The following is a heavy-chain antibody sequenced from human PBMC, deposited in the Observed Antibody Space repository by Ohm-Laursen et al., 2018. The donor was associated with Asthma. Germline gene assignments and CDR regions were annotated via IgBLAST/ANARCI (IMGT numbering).Heavy chain of an antibody. Sequence: SLRLSCAASGFTFSSYSMNWVRQAPGKGLEWVSYISSSSSTIYYADSVKGRFTISRDNAKNSLYLQMNSLRAEDTAIYYCAKDKTFSTTWRTFEYWGQGTLVTVSS. V-gene: IGHV3-48*01. CDR3: AKDKTFSTTWRTFEY. CDR2: ISSSSSTI. CDR1: GFTFSSYS. J-gene: IGHJ4*02. D-gene: IGHD6-13*01.